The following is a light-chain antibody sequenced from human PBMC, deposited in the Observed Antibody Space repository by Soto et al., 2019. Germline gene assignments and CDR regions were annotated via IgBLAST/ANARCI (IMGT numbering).Light chain of an antibody. CDR3: QQYGSAPGRI. Sequence: EIVLTQSPGTLSLSPGERATLSCRASQSVSSSYLAWYQQKPGQAPRLLIYGASSRATGIPDRFSGSGSGTDFMLTVSRLEPEDFSVYFCQQYGSAPGRIVGPEANVDIK. CDR2: GAS. J-gene: IGKJ3*01. CDR1: QSVSSSY. V-gene: IGKV3-20*01.